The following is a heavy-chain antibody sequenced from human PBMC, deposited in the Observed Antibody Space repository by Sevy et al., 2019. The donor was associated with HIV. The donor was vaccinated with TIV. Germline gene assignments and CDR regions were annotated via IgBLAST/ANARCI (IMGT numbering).Heavy chain of an antibody. CDR3: ATDSVLLKGRYYDSSGYYLHY. CDR1: GYIFTKLS. CDR2: FDPEDGET. V-gene: IGHV1-24*01. Sequence: ASVKVSCKVSGYIFTKLSMHWVRQAPGKGLEWMGGFDPEDGETIYAQKFQGRVTMTEDTSTDTAYMDLSSLGSEDTAVYYCATDSVLLKGRYYDSSGYYLHYWGQGSLVTVSS. J-gene: IGHJ4*02. D-gene: IGHD3-22*01.